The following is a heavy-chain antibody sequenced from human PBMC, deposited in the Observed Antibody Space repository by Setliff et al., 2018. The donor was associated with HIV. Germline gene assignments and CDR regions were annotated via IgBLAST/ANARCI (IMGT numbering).Heavy chain of an antibody. Sequence: ASVKVSCKASGYTLTNYGISWVRQAPGQGLEWMGWISADNGDTNYPQKLQGRVTMTTDTSTSTAYMELRSLRSDDAAVYYCVRDGPPRGAFDIWGQGTMVTVSS. CDR3: VRDGPPRGAFDI. V-gene: IGHV1-18*01. CDR2: ISADNGDT. D-gene: IGHD3-10*01. CDR1: GYTLTNYG. J-gene: IGHJ3*02.